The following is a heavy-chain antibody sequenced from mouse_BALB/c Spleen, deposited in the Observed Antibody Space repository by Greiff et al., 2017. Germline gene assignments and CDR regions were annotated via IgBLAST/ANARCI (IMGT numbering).Heavy chain of an antibody. J-gene: IGHJ4*01. CDR2: ISSGGSYT. V-gene: IGHV5-6-4*01. Sequence: EVQLVESGGGLVKPGGSLKLSCAASGFTFSSYTMSWVRQTPEKRLEWVATISSGGSYTYYPDSVKGRFTISRDNAKNTLYLQMSSLKSEDTAMYYCTRAGDAMDYWGQGTSVTVSS. CDR1: GFTFSSYT. CDR3: TRAGDAMDY.